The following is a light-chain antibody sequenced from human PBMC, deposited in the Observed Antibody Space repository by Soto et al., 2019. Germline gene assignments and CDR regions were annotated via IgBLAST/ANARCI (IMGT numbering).Light chain of an antibody. CDR2: DVS. Sequence: QSALTQPRSVSGSPGQSVTISCTGTSSDVGGYNYVSWYQQHPGKAPKLMIYDVSKRPSGVPDRFSGSKSGNTASLTISGLQAEEGGGFYWFPLAGSHTFVVFGGGAQLTVL. V-gene: IGLV2-11*01. CDR3: FPLAGSHTFVV. CDR1: SSDVGGYNY. J-gene: IGLJ2*01.